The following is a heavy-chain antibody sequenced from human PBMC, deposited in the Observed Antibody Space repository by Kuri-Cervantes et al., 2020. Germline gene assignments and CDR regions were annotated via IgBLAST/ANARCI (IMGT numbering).Heavy chain of an antibody. CDR1: GGSISRSSYF. D-gene: IGHD2-15*01. CDR3: ARRTKSNCSGGSCYPGGFDP. V-gene: IGHV4-39*01. J-gene: IGHJ5*02. Sequence: SETLSLTCTVSGGSISRSSYFWGWVRQPPGKGLEWIGSIFYSGSTYYNPSLKSRVTISVDTSKNQFSLKLSSVTAADTAVYYCARRTKSNCSGGSCYPGGFDPWGQGTLVTVSS. CDR2: IFYSGST.